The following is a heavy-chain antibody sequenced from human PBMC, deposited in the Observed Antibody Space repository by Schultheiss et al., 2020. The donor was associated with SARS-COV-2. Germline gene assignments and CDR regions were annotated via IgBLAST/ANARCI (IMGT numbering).Heavy chain of an antibody. CDR2: MNPNSGNT. V-gene: IGHV1-8*01. J-gene: IGHJ6*02. Sequence: ASVKVSCKASGYTFTSYDINWVRQATGQGLEWMGWMNPNSGNTGYAQKFQGRVTMTRNTSISTAYMELSSLRSEDTAVYYCGRDRVGGRYFDYYYGMDVWGQGTTVTVSS. CDR1: GYTFTSYD. D-gene: IGHD1-26*01. CDR3: GRDRVGGRYFDYYYGMDV.